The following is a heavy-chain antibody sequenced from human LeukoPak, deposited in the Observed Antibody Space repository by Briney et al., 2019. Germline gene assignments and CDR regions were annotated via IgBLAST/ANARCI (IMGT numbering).Heavy chain of an antibody. Sequence: GGSLRLSCAASGFTVSINYMNWVRHAPGKGLDWVSVIYSGGSTNYADSVKGRFTISRDNSKNTLYLQMNSLRAEDTAVYYCIYGYTLDFWGQGTLVTVSS. D-gene: IGHD5-18*01. CDR2: IYSGGST. CDR3: IYGYTLDF. V-gene: IGHV3-53*01. CDR1: GFTVSINY. J-gene: IGHJ4*02.